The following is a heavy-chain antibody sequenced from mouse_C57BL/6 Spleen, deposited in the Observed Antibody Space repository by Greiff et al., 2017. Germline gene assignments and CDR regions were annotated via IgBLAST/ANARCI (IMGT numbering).Heavy chain of an antibody. D-gene: IGHD4-1*01. CDR2: IYPSDSET. CDR1: GYTFTSYW. Sequence: QVQLQQSGAELVRPGSSVKLSCKASGYTFTSYWMDWVKQRPGQGLEWIGNIYPSDSETHYNQKFKDKATLTVDKSSSTAYMQLSSLTSEDSAVYYCARSTGTGAMDYWGQGTSVTVSS. CDR3: ARSTGTGAMDY. V-gene: IGHV1-61*01. J-gene: IGHJ4*01.